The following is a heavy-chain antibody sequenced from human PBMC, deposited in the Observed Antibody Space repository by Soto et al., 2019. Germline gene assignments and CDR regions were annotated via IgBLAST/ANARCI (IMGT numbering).Heavy chain of an antibody. V-gene: IGHV4-4*07. Sequence: QEQLQESGPVLVKPSETLSLTCTVSGASISGYYWSWIRKSAGKGLEWIGRIYATGTTDYNPSLKSRVMMSVDTSKKQFSLKLRSVTAADTAVYYCARDGTKTLRDWFDPWGQGISVTVSS. J-gene: IGHJ5*02. CDR1: GASISGYY. CDR2: IYATGTT. D-gene: IGHD1-1*01. CDR3: ARDGTKTLRDWFDP.